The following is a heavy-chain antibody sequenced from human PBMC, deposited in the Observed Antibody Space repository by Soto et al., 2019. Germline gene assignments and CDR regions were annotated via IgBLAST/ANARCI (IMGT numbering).Heavy chain of an antibody. CDR3: AKGVAARPLAALFARTKTYYFDY. Sequence: PGGSLRLSCAASGFTFSSYAMSWVRQAPGKGLEWVSAISGSGGSTYYADSVRGRFTISRDNSKNTLYLQMNSLRAEDTAVYYCAKGVAARPLAALFARTKTYYFDYWGQGTLVTVYS. CDR2: ISGSGGST. V-gene: IGHV3-23*01. D-gene: IGHD6-6*01. J-gene: IGHJ4*02. CDR1: GFTFSSYA.